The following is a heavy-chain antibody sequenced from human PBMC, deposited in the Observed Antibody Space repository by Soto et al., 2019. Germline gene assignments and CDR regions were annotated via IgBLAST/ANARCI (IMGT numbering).Heavy chain of an antibody. CDR1: GFTFSSYG. CDR3: AKEVGAWIIAAAGGGGADY. CDR2: ISYDGSNK. Sequence: GGSLRLSCAASGFTFSSYGMHWVRQAPGKGLEWVAVISYDGSNKYYADSVKGRFTISRDNSKNTLYLQMNSLRAEDTAVYYCAKEVGAWIIAAAGGGGADYWGQGTLVT. D-gene: IGHD6-13*01. V-gene: IGHV3-30*18. J-gene: IGHJ4*02.